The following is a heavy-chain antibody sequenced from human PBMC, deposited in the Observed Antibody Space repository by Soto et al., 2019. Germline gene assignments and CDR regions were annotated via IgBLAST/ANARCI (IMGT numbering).Heavy chain of an antibody. CDR2: IYWDDDK. J-gene: IGHJ4*02. Sequence: QITLKESGPTLVKPTETLTLTCSFSGFSLYTSGVGVGWIRQPPGEALEWLALIYWDDDKRYNPSRKSRLTIPKDASKNQVDLTMTNMVPVDTATYCCAHRRIYNSDWGWGDFAYWGQGPLVTVS. CDR1: GFSLYTSGVG. V-gene: IGHV2-5*02. CDR3: AHRRIYNSDWGWGDFAY. D-gene: IGHD6-25*01.